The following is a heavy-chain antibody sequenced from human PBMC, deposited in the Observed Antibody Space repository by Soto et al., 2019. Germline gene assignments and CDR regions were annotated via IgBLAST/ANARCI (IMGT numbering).Heavy chain of an antibody. CDR3: AREGGEGYGNYYYYGMDV. D-gene: IGHD5-18*01. Sequence: QVQLQESGPGLVKPSETLSLTCTVSGGSVSSGSYYWSWIRQPPGKGLEWIGYIYYSGSTNYNPSLKSRVTISVDTSKNQFSLKLSSVTAADTAVYYCAREGGEGYGNYYYYGMDVWGQGTTVTVSS. CDR2: IYYSGST. J-gene: IGHJ6*02. CDR1: GGSVSSGSYY. V-gene: IGHV4-61*01.